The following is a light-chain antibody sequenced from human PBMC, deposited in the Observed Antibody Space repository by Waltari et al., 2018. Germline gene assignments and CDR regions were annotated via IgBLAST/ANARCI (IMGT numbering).Light chain of an antibody. J-gene: IGKJ4*01. Sequence: DIQMTQSPYSVSASVGDRVTITCRASQGMGRWLAWYQQKPRKAPNLLSFTASNLQSAVPSRFSGSGSGSDVSLTISNRQPEDCSTYFCQQSKSFPFTFGGGTTVEIK. CDR2: TAS. CDR3: QQSKSFPFT. V-gene: IGKV1D-12*01. CDR1: QGMGRW.